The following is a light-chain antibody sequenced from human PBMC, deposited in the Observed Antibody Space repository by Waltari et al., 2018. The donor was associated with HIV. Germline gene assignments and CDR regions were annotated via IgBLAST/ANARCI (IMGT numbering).Light chain of an antibody. V-gene: IGLV2-23*02. Sequence: QSALTQPASVSGSPGQSITISCTGTSSDVASYNLVSWYQHHPGKAPKVMIYAVTKRPSGVSDRFSGSKSGNTASLTISGLQAEDEADYYCCSYAGTSTYFFGTGTKVTVL. CDR2: AVT. CDR1: SSDVASYNL. J-gene: IGLJ1*01. CDR3: CSYAGTSTYF.